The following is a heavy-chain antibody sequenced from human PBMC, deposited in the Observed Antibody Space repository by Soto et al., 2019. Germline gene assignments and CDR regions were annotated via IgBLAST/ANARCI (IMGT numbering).Heavy chain of an antibody. D-gene: IGHD3-3*01. J-gene: IGHJ4*02. CDR2: ISSSSSYI. V-gene: IGHV3-21*01. CDR3: ARGSETYYDFWSGPYRRYYFDY. CDR1: GFTFSSYS. Sequence: PGGSLRLSCAASGFTFSSYSMNWVRQAPGKGLEWVSSISSSSSYIYYADSVKGRFTISRDNAKNSLYLQMNSLRAEDTAVYYCARGSETYYDFWSGPYRRYYFDYWGQGTLVTVSS.